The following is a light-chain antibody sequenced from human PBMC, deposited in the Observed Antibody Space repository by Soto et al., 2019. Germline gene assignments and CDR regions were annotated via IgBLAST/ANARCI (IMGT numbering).Light chain of an antibody. V-gene: IGKV1-27*01. J-gene: IGKJ3*01. Sequence: DIQMTQSPSSLSASVGDRVTITCRASQGISNYLAWYQQKPGKVPKLLIYAASTMHAGIPSRFSGSGSGTDFTLTISSLQPKDVATYYCQEYTSAPFTFGRGTKVDIK. CDR2: AAS. CDR1: QGISNY. CDR3: QEYTSAPFT.